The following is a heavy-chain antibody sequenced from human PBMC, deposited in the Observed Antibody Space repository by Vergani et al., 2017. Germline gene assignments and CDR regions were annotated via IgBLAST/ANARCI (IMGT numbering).Heavy chain of an antibody. Sequence: QVQLQESGPGLVKPSQTLSLTCTVSGGSISSGSYYWSWLRQPAGKGLVWIGRIYTSGRTNYNPSLQSRVTISVDTSKNQFSLKLSSVTAADTAVYYCARDSAVLNWFDPWGQGTLVTVSS. CDR1: GGSISSGSYY. CDR3: ARDSAVLNWFDP. CDR2: IYTSGRT. D-gene: IGHD1-1*01. J-gene: IGHJ5*02. V-gene: IGHV4-61*02.